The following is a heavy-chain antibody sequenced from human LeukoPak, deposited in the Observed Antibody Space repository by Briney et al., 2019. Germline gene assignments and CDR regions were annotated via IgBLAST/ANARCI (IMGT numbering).Heavy chain of an antibody. CDR2: FDPEDGET. V-gene: IGHV1-24*01. Sequence: ASVKVSCKASGGTFSSYAISWVRQAPGKGLEWMGGFDPEDGETIYAQKFQGRVTMTEDTSTDTAYMELSSLRSEDTAVYYCATDRKLRYFDWLYNFDYWGQGTLVTVSS. J-gene: IGHJ4*02. CDR1: GGTFSSYA. CDR3: ATDRKLRYFDWLYNFDY. D-gene: IGHD3-9*01.